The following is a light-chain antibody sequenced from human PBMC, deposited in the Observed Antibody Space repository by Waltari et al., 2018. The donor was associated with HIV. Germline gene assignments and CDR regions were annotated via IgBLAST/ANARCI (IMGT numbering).Light chain of an antibody. CDR3: SSYTSSSTWV. J-gene: IGLJ3*02. Sequence: QSALTQPASVSGSPGQSITISCTGTNGDVGAYTYVSWYQQHPGKAPKLMIYEVSNRPSGVSNRFSGSKSGNTASRTISGLQAEDEADYYCSSYTSSSTWVFGGGTKLTVL. V-gene: IGLV2-14*01. CDR1: NGDVGAYTY. CDR2: EVS.